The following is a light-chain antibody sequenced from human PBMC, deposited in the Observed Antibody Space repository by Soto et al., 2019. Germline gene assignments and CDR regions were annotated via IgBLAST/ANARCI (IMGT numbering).Light chain of an antibody. Sequence: QSALTQPASVSGSPGQTITISCTGTSTDIGSYDLVSWCQQHPGKVPKLMIYEGSKRPSGVSYRFSASKSGNTASLTISGLQAEDEADYYCCAFSSSSYVIFGGGTQLTVL. CDR3: CAFSSSSYVI. V-gene: IGLV2-23*01. CDR2: EGS. J-gene: IGLJ2*01. CDR1: STDIGSYDL.